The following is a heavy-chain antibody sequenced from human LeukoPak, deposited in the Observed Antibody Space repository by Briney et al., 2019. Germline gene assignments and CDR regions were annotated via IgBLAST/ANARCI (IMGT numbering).Heavy chain of an antibody. CDR2: ISYDGSNK. Sequence: GGSLRLSCAASGFTFSSYGMHWVRQAPGKGLEWVAVISYDGSNKYYADSVKGRFTISRDNSKNTLYLQMNSLRAEDTAVYYCARELYAEWIQLWFNAFDIWGQGTMVTVSS. CDR1: GFTFSSYG. V-gene: IGHV3-30*03. J-gene: IGHJ3*02. CDR3: ARELYAEWIQLWFNAFDI. D-gene: IGHD5-18*01.